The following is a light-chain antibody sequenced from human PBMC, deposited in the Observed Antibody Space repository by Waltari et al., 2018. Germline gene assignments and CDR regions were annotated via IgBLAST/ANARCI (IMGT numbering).Light chain of an antibody. CDR3: MQGTYWPT. CDR1: QSLVRIYGNTY. Sequence: DVVMTQSPLSLPVTLGQPASISCRSSQSLVRIYGNTYLNWFQQRPGQSPRRLIYKISNRDSGVPDRFSGSGSGTDFTLKISRVEAEDVGVYYCMQGTYWPTFGQGTKVEIK. CDR2: KIS. J-gene: IGKJ1*01. V-gene: IGKV2-30*02.